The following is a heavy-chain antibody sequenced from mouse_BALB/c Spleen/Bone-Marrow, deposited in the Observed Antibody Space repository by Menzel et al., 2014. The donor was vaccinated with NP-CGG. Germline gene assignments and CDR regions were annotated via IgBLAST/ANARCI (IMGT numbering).Heavy chain of an antibody. CDR2: ISDGGTYS. CDR1: GFTFSDYY. D-gene: IGHD1-1*02. V-gene: IGHV5-4*02. Sequence: EVKLVESGGGLMKPGGSLKLSCAASGFTFSDYYMYWVRQTPEKRLEWVATISDGGTYSYYADSVKGRFTISRDNAKSNLYLQMNSLKSEDTATYYCARDMGDYWGQGTTLTVSS. J-gene: IGHJ2*01. CDR3: ARDMGDY.